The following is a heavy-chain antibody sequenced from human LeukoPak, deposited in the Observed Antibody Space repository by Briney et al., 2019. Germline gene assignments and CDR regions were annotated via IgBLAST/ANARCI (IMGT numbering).Heavy chain of an antibody. D-gene: IGHD6-19*01. V-gene: IGHV3-48*03. J-gene: IGHJ4*02. CDR1: GFSFSSYE. Sequence: RAAGSLRLSCAASGFSFSSYEMNWVRQAPGKGLEWVSNISPSGSTKYYADSVKGRFTVSRDNAKNSLYLQMNSLRAGDTGVYYCTKLAVASADSWGQGTLVTVSS. CDR2: ISPSGSTK. CDR3: TKLAVASADS.